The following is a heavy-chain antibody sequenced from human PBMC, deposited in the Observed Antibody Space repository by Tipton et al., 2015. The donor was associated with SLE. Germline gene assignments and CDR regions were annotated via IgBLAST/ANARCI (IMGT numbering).Heavy chain of an antibody. D-gene: IGHD6-13*01. CDR2: IYYSGST. J-gene: IGHJ5*02. V-gene: IGHV4-39*07. CDR3: ARSPIAAAGGVWFDP. CDR1: GGSISSSSYY. Sequence: TLSLTCTVSGGSISSSSYYWGWIRQHPGKGLEWIGSIYYSGSTYYNPSLKSRVTISVDTSKNQFSLKLSSVTAADTAAYYCARSPIAAAGGVWFDPWGQGTLVTVSS.